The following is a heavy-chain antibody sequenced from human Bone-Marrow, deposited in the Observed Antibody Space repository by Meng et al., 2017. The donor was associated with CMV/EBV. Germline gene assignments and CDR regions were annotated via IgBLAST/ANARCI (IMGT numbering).Heavy chain of an antibody. J-gene: IGHJ6*02. V-gene: IGHV3-49*04. CDR1: GFTFGDYA. D-gene: IGHD6-6*01. CDR2: NRSKAYGGTT. CDR3: TRYRSSSIYYYGMDV. Sequence: GESLKISCTASGFTFGDYAMSWVRQAPGKGLEWVGFNRSKAYGGTTEDAASVKGRFTISRDDSKSIAYLQMNRLKTEDTAVYYCTRYRSSSIYYYGMDVWGQGTTVTVSS.